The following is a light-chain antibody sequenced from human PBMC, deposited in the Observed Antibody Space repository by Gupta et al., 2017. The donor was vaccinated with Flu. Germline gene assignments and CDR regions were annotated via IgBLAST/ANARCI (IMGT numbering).Light chain of an antibody. V-gene: IGLV1-47*01. CDR3: AAWDDSLGGCYV. CDR2: SNN. J-gene: IGLJ1*01. CDR1: SSNIGSNS. Sequence: QSVLTQPPSASGTPGQRVTISCSGSSSNIGSNSVYWFRQLPGTAPKPLIYSNNQRPSGVPDRFSGSKSGTSASLAISGLRSEDEADYYCAAWDDSLGGCYVFGTGTKVTVL.